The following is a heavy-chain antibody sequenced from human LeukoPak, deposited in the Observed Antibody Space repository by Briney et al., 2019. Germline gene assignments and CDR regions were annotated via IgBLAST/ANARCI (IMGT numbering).Heavy chain of an antibody. J-gene: IGHJ3*02. V-gene: IGHV3-23*01. CDR1: GFTFSSYA. Sequence: GGSLRLSCAASGFTFSSYAMSWVRQAPGKGLEWVSAISGDGGSTYYADSVKGRFTISRDNSKNTLYLQMNSLRAEDTAVYYCARPTSGGYYYDSNFVKGSAFDIWGQGTMVTVSS. D-gene: IGHD3-22*01. CDR2: ISGDGGST. CDR3: ARPTSGGYYYDSNFVKGSAFDI.